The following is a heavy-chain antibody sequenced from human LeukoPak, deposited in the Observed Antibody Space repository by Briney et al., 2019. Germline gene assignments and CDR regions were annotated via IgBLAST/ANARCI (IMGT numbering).Heavy chain of an antibody. Sequence: PGGPLRLSCAASGFTFSSHWMSWVRQAPGKGLEWVANIKQDGTATYYVDSVKGRFTISRDNAKNSLYLQMNSLRAEDTAVYYCARISIAAAGDFDFWGQGTLVTVSS. CDR1: GFTFSSHW. CDR2: IKQDGTAT. J-gene: IGHJ4*02. D-gene: IGHD6-13*01. V-gene: IGHV3-7*05. CDR3: ARISIAAAGDFDF.